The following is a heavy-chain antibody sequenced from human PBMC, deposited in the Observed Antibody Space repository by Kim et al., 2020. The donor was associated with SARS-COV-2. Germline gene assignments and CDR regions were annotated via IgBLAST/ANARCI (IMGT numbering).Heavy chain of an antibody. J-gene: IGHJ4*02. CDR2: IYYSGNT. CDR1: GGSISSYY. CDR3: ARGGHLRATGPDY. Sequence: SETLSLTCTVSGGSISSYYWSWIRQPPGKGLEWIGYIYYSGNTDYNPSLKSRVTISVDTSKNQFSLKLTSVTAADTALYYCARGGHLRATGPDYWGQGTQVTLCS. V-gene: IGHV4-59*13. D-gene: IGHD5-12*01.